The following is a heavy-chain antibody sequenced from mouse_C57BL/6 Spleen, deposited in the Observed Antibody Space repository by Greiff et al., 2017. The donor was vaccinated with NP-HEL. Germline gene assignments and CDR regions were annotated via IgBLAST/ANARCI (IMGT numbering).Heavy chain of an antibody. J-gene: IGHJ1*03. V-gene: IGHV5-6*02. D-gene: IGHD1-3*01. CDR3: ARRGTKDHEYWYFDV. Sequence: EVMLVESGGDLVKPRGSLKLSCAASGFTFSSYGMSWVRQTPDKRLEWVATISSGGSYTYDPDSVKGRFTISRDNAKNNLYLQMSSLKAEDTAMYYCARRGTKDHEYWYFDVWGKGTTVTVSS. CDR1: GFTFSSYG. CDR2: ISSGGSYT.